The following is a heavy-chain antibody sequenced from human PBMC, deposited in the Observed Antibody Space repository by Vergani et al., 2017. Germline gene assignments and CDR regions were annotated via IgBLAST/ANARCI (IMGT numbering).Heavy chain of an antibody. Sequence: VQLVESGGGLVKPGGSLRLSCAASGFTFSDFSMSWVRQAPGKGLEWVAVIGSSGPYINYADSVKGRFIISRDNTNNSLFVQLRSLRAEDAAVYYCARDCTIGGCPDNYGMDVWGQGATVTVSS. CDR1: GFTFSDFS. CDR2: IGSSGPYI. D-gene: IGHD2-8*01. V-gene: IGHV3-21*06. J-gene: IGHJ6*02. CDR3: ARDCTIGGCPDNYGMDV.